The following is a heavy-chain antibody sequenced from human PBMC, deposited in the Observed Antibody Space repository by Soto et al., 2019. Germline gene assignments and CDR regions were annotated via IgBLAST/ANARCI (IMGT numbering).Heavy chain of an antibody. J-gene: IGHJ1*01. V-gene: IGHV3-74*01. CDR3: ARGRLASTVTTFYYFQH. CDR2: INSDGSST. Sequence: PGGSLRLSCAASGFTFSSYWMHWVRQAPGKGLVWVSRINSDGSSTSYADSVKGRFTISRDNAKNTLYLQMNSLRAEDTAVYYCARGRLASTVTTFYYFQHWGQGTLVTVSS. CDR1: GFTFSSYW. D-gene: IGHD4-17*01.